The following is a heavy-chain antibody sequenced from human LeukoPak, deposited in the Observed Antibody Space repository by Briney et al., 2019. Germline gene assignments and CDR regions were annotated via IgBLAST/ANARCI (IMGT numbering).Heavy chain of an antibody. CDR1: GGTFSSYA. Sequence: ASVKVSCKASGGTFSSYAISWVRQAPGQGLEWMGGIIPIFGTANYAQKFQGRVTITADESTSTAYMELSSLRSEDTAVYHCARLTAAAPGIHWGQGTLVTVSS. D-gene: IGHD6-13*01. V-gene: IGHV1-69*13. CDR2: IIPIFGTA. CDR3: ARLTAAAPGIH. J-gene: IGHJ4*02.